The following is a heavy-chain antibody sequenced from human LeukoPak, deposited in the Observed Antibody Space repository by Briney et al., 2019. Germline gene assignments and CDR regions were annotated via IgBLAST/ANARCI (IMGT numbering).Heavy chain of an antibody. CDR1: GYTFTGYY. CDR2: INPNSGST. V-gene: IGHV1-2*02. CDR3: ARASTVTTYYWYFDL. D-gene: IGHD4-11*01. Sequence: GASVKVSCQASGYTFTGYYMHWVRQAPGQGLEWMGWINPNSGSTNYAQKFQGRVTMTRDTSISTAYMELSRLRSDDTAVYYCARASTVTTYYWYFDLWGRGTLVTVSS. J-gene: IGHJ2*01.